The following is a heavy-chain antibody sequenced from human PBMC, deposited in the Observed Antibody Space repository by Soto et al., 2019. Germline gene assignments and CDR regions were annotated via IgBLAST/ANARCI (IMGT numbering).Heavy chain of an antibody. CDR2: IYYSGST. J-gene: IGHJ6*04. CDR1: GGSISSYY. V-gene: IGHV4-59*01. Sequence: SETLSLTCTVSGGSISSYYWSWIRQPPGKGLEWIGYIYYSGSTNYNPSLKSRVTISVDTSKNQFSLKLSSVTAADTAVYYCARGKDSSSWYGRYYYYYGMDDWVRGTTDTVSS. CDR3: ARGKDSSSWYGRYYYYYGMDD. D-gene: IGHD6-13*01.